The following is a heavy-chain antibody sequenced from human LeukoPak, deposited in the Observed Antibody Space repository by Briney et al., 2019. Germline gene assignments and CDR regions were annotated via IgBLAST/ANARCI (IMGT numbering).Heavy chain of an antibody. CDR2: ISGSGDRT. Sequence: GGSLRLSCAASGFTFSTYAVNWVRLAPGKGLEWVSTISGSGDRTYYADSVKGWFTISRDNSKDTMYLQMSSVRVDDTAVYYCARDRGRYYDSRGFYWGYYFDSWGQGILVTVST. D-gene: IGHD3-22*01. V-gene: IGHV3-23*01. CDR1: GFTFSTYA. J-gene: IGHJ4*02. CDR3: ARDRGRYYDSRGFYWGYYFDS.